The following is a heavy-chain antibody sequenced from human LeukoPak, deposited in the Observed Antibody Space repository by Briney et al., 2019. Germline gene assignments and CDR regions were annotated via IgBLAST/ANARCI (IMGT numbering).Heavy chain of an antibody. CDR2: INWDGGST. CDR1: GFNFGDYG. D-gene: IGHD3-22*01. CDR3: ARGHYDSSGYYYFDY. Sequence: GGSLRLSCAASGFNFGDYGMSWVRQAPGRGLEWVSGINWDGGSTGYADSVKGRFTISRDNAKNSLYLQMPSLRADDAALYYCARGHYDSSGYYYFDYWGQGTLVTVSS. J-gene: IGHJ4*02. V-gene: IGHV3-20*04.